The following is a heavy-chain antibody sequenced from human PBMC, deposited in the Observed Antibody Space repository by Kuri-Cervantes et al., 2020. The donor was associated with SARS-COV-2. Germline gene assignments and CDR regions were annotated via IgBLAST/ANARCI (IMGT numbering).Heavy chain of an antibody. CDR2: IYYSGST. CDR1: GGSISSSSYY. D-gene: IGHD3-10*01. CDR3: ASYGSGSYYPPTAP. Sequence: GSLRLSCTVSGGSISSSSYYWGWIRQPPGKGLEWIGSIYYSGSTYYNPSLKSRVTISVDTSKNQFSLKLSSVTAADTAVYYCASYGSGSYYPPTAPWGQGTLVTVSS. V-gene: IGHV4-39*07. J-gene: IGHJ5*02.